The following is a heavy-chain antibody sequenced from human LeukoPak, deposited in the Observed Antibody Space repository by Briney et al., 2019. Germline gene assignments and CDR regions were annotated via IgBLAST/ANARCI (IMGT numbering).Heavy chain of an antibody. CDR1: GFTVSNNY. D-gene: IGHD5-12*01. J-gene: IGHJ4*02. CDR2: IHSGGTT. CDR3: ARDSDSGYGPFAS. Sequence: GGSLRLPCAASGFTVSNNYMSWVRQAPGKGLEWVSVIHSGGTTNYADSVQGRFTISRDNSKTTAYLHMNSLRAEDTAVYYCARDSDSGYGPFASWGQGTLVTVSS. V-gene: IGHV3-53*01.